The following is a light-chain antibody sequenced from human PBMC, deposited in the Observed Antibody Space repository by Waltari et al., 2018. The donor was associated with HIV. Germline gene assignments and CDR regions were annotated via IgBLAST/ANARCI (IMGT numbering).Light chain of an antibody. CDR1: SSTIGSNT. Sequence: QSVLTQPPSASGTPGRRVTISCSGRSSTIGSNTVNWYQQLPETAPKLLIYSNNQRPSGVPDRFSGSKSGTSASLAISGLQSEDEADYYCATWDDSLSWVFGGGTKLTVL. CDR2: SNN. V-gene: IGLV1-44*01. J-gene: IGLJ3*02. CDR3: ATWDDSLSWV.